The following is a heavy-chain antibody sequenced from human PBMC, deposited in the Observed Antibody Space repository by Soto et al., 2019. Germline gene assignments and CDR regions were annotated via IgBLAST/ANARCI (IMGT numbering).Heavy chain of an antibody. D-gene: IGHD1-26*01. CDR1: GFTFSDHH. CDR3: TRVVGATLFWWFDP. CDR2: IENKDSGYTT. Sequence: EVQLVESGGGLVQPXXSXRLSCAASGFTFSDHHMDWVRQAPGKGLEWVGRIENKDSGYTTQYAASVKGRFTISRDDSENSLYLQMNSLKIEDTAVYYCTRVVGATLFWWFDPWGQGTLVTVSS. J-gene: IGHJ5*02. V-gene: IGHV3-72*01.